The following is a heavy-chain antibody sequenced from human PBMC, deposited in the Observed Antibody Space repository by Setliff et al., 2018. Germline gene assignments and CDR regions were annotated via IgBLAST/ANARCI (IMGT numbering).Heavy chain of an antibody. J-gene: IGHJ4*02. CDR1: GDSISSGSYY. Sequence: PSETLSLTCTVSGDSISSGSYYWNWIRQHPGKGLEWLGYIFHSGSTHYNSSLKSRITISIDTSKNHFSLELNSVTAADSAVYYCARAADGSGSFYLGFDYWGQGILVTVSS. CDR2: IFHSGST. V-gene: IGHV4-31*03. CDR3: ARAADGSGSFYLGFDY. D-gene: IGHD3-10*01.